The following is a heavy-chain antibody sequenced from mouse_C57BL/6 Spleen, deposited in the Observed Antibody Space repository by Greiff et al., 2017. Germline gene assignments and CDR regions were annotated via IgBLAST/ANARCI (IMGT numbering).Heavy chain of an antibody. J-gene: IGHJ4*01. V-gene: IGHV1-15*01. CDR3: TGYGSSYGAMDY. Sequence: QVQLQQSGAELVRPGASVTLSCKASGYTFTDYEMHWVKQTPVHGLEWIRAIDPETGGTAYNQKFKGKAILTADKSSSKAYMELRSLTSEESAVYYCTGYGSSYGAMDYWGQGTSVTVSS. D-gene: IGHD1-1*01. CDR2: IDPETGGT. CDR1: GYTFTDYE.